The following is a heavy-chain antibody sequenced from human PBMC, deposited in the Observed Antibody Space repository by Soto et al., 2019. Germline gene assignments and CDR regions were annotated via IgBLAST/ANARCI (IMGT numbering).Heavy chain of an antibody. CDR1: GFTFSSYA. V-gene: IGHV3-23*01. CDR3: ASLLRQHLVMDY. J-gene: IGHJ4*02. D-gene: IGHD6-13*01. CDR2: ISGSGATT. Sequence: EVQLLESGGGLVQPGGSLRLSCAASGFTFSSYAMSWVRQAPGKGLECVSAISGSGATTYYADSVKGRFTISRDNSKSTLYLQMNSLKAEDTAVYYCASLLRQHLVMDYWGQGTLVTVSS.